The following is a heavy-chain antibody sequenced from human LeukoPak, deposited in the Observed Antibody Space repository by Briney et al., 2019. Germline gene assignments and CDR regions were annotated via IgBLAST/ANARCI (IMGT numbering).Heavy chain of an antibody. Sequence: GGSLKISCKGSGFSFTSYWIGWVRPVPGKGLEWVGSIYPGGSDTRYSPSFQGQVTISADKSISTAYLQWSSLQASDTAMYYCARRARTLSFRDWGQGTLVTVSS. J-gene: IGHJ4*02. CDR1: GFSFTSYW. D-gene: IGHD2-2*01. CDR3: ARRARTLSFRD. CDR2: IYPGGSDT. V-gene: IGHV5-51*01.